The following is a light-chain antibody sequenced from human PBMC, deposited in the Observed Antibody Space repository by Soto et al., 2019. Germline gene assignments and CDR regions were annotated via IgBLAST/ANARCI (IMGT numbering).Light chain of an antibody. CDR2: KAS. J-gene: IGKJ1*01. CDR3: QQYNSYYGT. Sequence: DIQISQSPSNHGTCXRDGVIITXRASQSISNSLAWYQQKTGKAPNLLIYKASSLESGVPSRFSGSGSGTEFTLTISSLQPDDFATYYYQQYNSYYGTFGQGTKV. CDR1: QSISNS. V-gene: IGKV1-5*03.